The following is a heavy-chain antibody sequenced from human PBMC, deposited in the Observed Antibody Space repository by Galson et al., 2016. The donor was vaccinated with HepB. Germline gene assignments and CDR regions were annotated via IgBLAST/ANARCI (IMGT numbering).Heavy chain of an antibody. CDR3: AKEMRWLKLGLDY. CDR2: ITDSGGRT. V-gene: IGHV3-23*01. J-gene: IGHJ4*02. D-gene: IGHD5-24*01. CDR1: GFTFNTSA. Sequence: SLRLSCAASGFTFNTSAMSWVRQAPGKGLEWVSVITDSGGRTDYADSVKGRFTVARDNSKNTLYLQMNSLRAEDTATYYCAKEMRWLKLGLDYWGQGTRVTVSS.